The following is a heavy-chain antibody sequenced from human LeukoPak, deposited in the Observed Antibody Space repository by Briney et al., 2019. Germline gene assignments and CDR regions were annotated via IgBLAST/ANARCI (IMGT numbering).Heavy chain of an antibody. V-gene: IGHV3-48*01. J-gene: IGHJ6*02. CDR1: GFTFSSYS. CDR3: ARDGNYDYWSAQSAGDGMDV. CDR2: IGSSGSTI. D-gene: IGHD3-3*01. Sequence: PGGSLRLSCAASGFTFSSYSMNWVRQAPGKGLEWVSHIGSSGSTIYYVDSVKGRFTISRDNAKNSLYLQMNSLRVEDTAVYYCARDGNYDYWSAQSAGDGMDVWGQGTTVTVSS.